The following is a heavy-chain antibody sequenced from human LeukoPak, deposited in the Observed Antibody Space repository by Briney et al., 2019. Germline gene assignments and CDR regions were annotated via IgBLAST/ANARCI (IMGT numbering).Heavy chain of an antibody. CDR3: ATIVSSTSPRYYYYGMDV. D-gene: IGHD2-2*01. CDR1: GYTFTSYD. V-gene: IGHV1-8*01. J-gene: IGHJ6*02. CDR2: MNPNSGNT. Sequence: GASVKVSCKASGYTFTSYDINWVRQATGQGLGWMGWMNPNSGNTGYAQKFQGRVTMTRNTSISTAYMELSSLRSEDTAVYYCATIVSSTSPRYYYYGMDVWGQGTTVTVSS.